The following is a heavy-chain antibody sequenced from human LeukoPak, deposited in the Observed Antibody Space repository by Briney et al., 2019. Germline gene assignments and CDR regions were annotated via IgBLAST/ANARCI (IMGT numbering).Heavy chain of an antibody. V-gene: IGHV3-23*01. CDR2: IIRSGRNT. CDR3: AGVRLYSQNETSGYYAES. Sequence: QAGGSLTLSCAPSGLTFSIHAMSCARQAPGEGVECVSAIIRSGRNTYYADSVKGRLTISRDNSKDTLYLQMNSRKVQDTAIYFCAGVRLYSQNETSGYYAESWGQRTLVTLSS. D-gene: IGHD3-22*01. J-gene: IGHJ5*02. CDR1: GLTFSIHA.